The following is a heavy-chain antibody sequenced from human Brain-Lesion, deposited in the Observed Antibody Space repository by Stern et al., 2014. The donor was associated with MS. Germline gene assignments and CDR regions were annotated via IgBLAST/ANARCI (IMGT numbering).Heavy chain of an antibody. Sequence: EVHLVESGGDLVQPGRSLGLSCAAFGFTFDDYAMHWVRQAPGKGLEWVAGISWNSGTIGYADSVKGRFTTSRDNAYSSLYLQMNSLRPEDTALYYCARDITGSSAYFAYWGQGTLVTVSS. CDR3: ARDITGSSAYFAY. CDR1: GFTFDDYA. V-gene: IGHV3-9*01. D-gene: IGHD1-14*01. CDR2: ISWNSGTI. J-gene: IGHJ4*02.